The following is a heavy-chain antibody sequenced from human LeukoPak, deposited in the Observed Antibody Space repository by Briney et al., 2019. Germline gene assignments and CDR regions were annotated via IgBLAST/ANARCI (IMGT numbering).Heavy chain of an antibody. CDR2: INPNSGGT. J-gene: IGHJ6*02. CDR1: GYTFTDYY. CDR3: ARDTGYSSGWYYGMDV. V-gene: IGHV1-2*02. Sequence: ASVKVSCKASGYTFTDYYMHWVRQAPGQGLEWMGWINPNSGGTNYAQKFQGRVTMTRDTSISTGYMELSRLRSDDTAVYYCARDTGYSSGWYYGMDVWGQGTTVTVSS. D-gene: IGHD6-19*01.